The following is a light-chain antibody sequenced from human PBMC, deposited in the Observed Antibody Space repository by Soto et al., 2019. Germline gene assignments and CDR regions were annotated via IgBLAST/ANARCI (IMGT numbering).Light chain of an antibody. V-gene: IGKV4-1*01. Sequence: DIVMTQSPDSLAVSLGERATINCKSSQSVLFSSNNKNYLAWYQQKPGQPPKLLIYWASTRDSGVPDRFSGSGSGTDFSLTISSLQTEDVTVYYCHQYLSIPDTFGQGTKLEIK. CDR3: HQYLSIPDT. CDR2: WAS. CDR1: QSVLFSSNNKNY. J-gene: IGKJ2*01.